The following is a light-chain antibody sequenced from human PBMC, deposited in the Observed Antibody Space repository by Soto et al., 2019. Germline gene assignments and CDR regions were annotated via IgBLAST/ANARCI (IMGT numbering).Light chain of an antibody. CDR1: QSVSSSY. CDR2: GAS. Sequence: ESVLTQSPCTLSLSPGERATLSCRASQSVSSSYLAWYQQKPGQAPRLLIYGASSRATGIPDRFSGSGSGTDFTLTISRLEPEDFAVYYCQQYGSSGTFGQGTKVDIK. V-gene: IGKV3-20*01. CDR3: QQYGSSGT. J-gene: IGKJ1*01.